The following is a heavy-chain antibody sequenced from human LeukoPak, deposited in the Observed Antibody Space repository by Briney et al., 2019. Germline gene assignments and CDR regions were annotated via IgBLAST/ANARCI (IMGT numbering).Heavy chain of an antibody. Sequence: PRGSLRLSCAASGLTFSSYAMHWVRQAPGKGLEWGAVISYDGSNKYYADSVKGRFTICRDNSKNTLYLQMNSLRAEDTPVYYCARERLRMRYIGAFDIWGQGTMVTVSS. CDR2: ISYDGSNK. J-gene: IGHJ3*02. CDR3: ARERLRMRYIGAFDI. D-gene: IGHD2-8*01. CDR1: GLTFSSYA. V-gene: IGHV3-30*04.